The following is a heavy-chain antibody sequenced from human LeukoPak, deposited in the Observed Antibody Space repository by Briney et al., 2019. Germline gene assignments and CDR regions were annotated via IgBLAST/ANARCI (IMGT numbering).Heavy chain of an antibody. V-gene: IGHV1-2*02. J-gene: IGHJ5*02. D-gene: IGHD3-10*01. CDR1: GYTLNGYY. CDR3: ARGGLRVDRPRFDP. CDR2: INPNSGGT. Sequence: GASVKDSCKASGYTLNGYYIRWVRQAPGEGLEWVGWINPNSGGTNYEQKFQGGVTMTRDTSISTAYMELSRLRSDDTAVYYCARGGLRVDRPRFDPWGQGTLVTVSS.